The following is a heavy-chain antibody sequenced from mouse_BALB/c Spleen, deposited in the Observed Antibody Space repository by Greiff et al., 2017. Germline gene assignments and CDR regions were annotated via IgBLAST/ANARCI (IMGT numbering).Heavy chain of an antibody. Sequence: QVQLQQSGPGLVAPSQSLSITCTVSGFSLTGYGVNWVRQPPGKGLEWLGMIWGDGSTDYNSALKSRLSISKDNSKSQVFLKMNSLQTDDTARYYCAREGVRLYYAMDYWGQGTSVTVSS. D-gene: IGHD2-14*01. CDR3: AREGVRLYYAMDY. V-gene: IGHV2-6-7*01. CDR1: GFSLTGYG. J-gene: IGHJ4*01. CDR2: IWGDGST.